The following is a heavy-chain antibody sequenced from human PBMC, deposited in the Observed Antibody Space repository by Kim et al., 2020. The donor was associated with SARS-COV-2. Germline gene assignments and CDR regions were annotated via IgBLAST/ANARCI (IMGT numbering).Heavy chain of an antibody. CDR3: ARDDGFRSIDH. J-gene: IGHJ4*02. CDR2: K. D-gene: IGHD6-25*01. Sequence: KCYVDSVEGRFTCARDNVKNSVYLQMDGLRPEDTAVYYCARDDGFRSIDHWGQGILVTVSS. V-gene: IGHV3-7*01.